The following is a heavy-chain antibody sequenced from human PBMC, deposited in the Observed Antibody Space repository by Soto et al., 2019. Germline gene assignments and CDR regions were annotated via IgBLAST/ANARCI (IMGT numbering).Heavy chain of an antibody. Sequence: SLRLSCAASGFTFDDYAMHWVRQGPGKGLEWVSGISFNSGSIGYADSVKGRFTISRDNAKNSLYLQMNSLRAEDTALYYCAKSRIRSYYDCEYWGQGTLVIVSS. CDR1: GFTFDDYA. CDR3: AKSRIRSYYDCEY. J-gene: IGHJ4*02. D-gene: IGHD1-26*01. CDR2: ISFNSGSI. V-gene: IGHV3-9*01.